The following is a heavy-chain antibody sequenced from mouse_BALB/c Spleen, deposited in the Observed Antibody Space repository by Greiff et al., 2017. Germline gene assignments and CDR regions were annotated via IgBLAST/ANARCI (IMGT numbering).Heavy chain of an antibody. CDR3: AHYYGYEVDY. Sequence: EVQVVESGAELVKPGASVKLSCTASGFNIKDTYMHWVKQRPEQGLEWIGRIDPANGNTKYDPKFQGKATITADTSSNTAYLQLCSLTSEDTAVYYCAHYYGYEVDYWGQGTTLTVSS. CDR2: IDPANGNT. D-gene: IGHD1-2*01. J-gene: IGHJ2*01. CDR1: GFNIKDTY. V-gene: IGHV14-3*02.